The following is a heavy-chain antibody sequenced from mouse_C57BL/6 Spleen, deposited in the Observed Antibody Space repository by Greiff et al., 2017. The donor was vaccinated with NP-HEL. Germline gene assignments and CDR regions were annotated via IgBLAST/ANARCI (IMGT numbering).Heavy chain of an antibody. CDR3: ARGYYDYDGSYYYAMDY. V-gene: IGHV1-52*01. Sequence: QVQLQQPGAELVRPGSSVKLSCKASGYTFTSYWMHWVKQRPIQGLEWIGNIDPSDSETHYNQKFKDKATLTVDKSSSTAYMQLSSLTSEDSAVYYCARGYYDYDGSYYYAMDYWGQGTSVTVSS. J-gene: IGHJ4*01. D-gene: IGHD2-4*01. CDR1: GYTFTSYW. CDR2: IDPSDSET.